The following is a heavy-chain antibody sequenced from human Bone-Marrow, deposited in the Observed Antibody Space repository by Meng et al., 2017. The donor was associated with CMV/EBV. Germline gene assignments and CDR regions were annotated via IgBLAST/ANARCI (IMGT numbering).Heavy chain of an antibody. CDR1: GFTFSASY. Sequence: SLVLSCAASGFTFSASYMGWIRQAPGKGLGWVSYISSSSSYTKYADSVKGRFTISRDNAKNSLYLQMNSLRAEDTAVYYCARESDLNYWGQGTLVTVSS. CDR2: ISSSSSYT. CDR3: ARESDLNY. V-gene: IGHV3-11*06. J-gene: IGHJ4*02. D-gene: IGHD3-3*01.